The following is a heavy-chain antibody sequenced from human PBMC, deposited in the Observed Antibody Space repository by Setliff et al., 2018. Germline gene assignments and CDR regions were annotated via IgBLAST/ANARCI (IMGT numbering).Heavy chain of an antibody. CDR3: ARDPKQGLVYYYYYYGMDV. V-gene: IGHV3-7*01. CDR1: GFTFSSYW. J-gene: IGHJ6*01. CDR2: IKQDGSEQ. Sequence: GWSLRLSCAASGFTFSSYWMSWVRQAPGKGLEWVANIKQDGSEQYYVDSVKGRFTISRDHAKNSLYLQMNSLRAEDTAVYYCARDPKQGLVYYYYYYGMDVGGQGTTVTVSS. D-gene: IGHD6-19*01.